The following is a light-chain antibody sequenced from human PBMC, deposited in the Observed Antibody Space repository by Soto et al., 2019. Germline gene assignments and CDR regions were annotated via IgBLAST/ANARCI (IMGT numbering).Light chain of an antibody. Sequence: AIQLTQSPSSLSASVGDRVTITCRASQDIRGALAWYQQKPGKAPKMLIYDVSTLESGVPLRFTGSLSGQNFPPTPITPPPVNFATFYCQNFNSYPIPLGQGKRLKFK. CDR1: QDIRGA. V-gene: IGKV1-13*02. J-gene: IGKJ5*01. CDR3: QNFNSYPIP. CDR2: DVS.